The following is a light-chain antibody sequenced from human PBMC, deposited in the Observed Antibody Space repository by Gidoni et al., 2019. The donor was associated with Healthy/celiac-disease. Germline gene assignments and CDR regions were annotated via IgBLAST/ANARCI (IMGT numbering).Light chain of an antibody. Sequence: DIQLTQSPSFLSASVEDRVTITCRASQGISSYLAWYQQKPGKAPKLLIYAASTLQSGVPSRFSGSGSGTEFTLTISSLQPEDFATYYFQQLNSYPLTFGGGTKVEIK. CDR3: QQLNSYPLT. CDR1: QGISSY. V-gene: IGKV1-9*01. CDR2: AAS. J-gene: IGKJ4*01.